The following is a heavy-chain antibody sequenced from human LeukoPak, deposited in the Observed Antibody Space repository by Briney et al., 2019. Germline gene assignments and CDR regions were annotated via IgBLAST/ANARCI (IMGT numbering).Heavy chain of an antibody. V-gene: IGHV4-4*02. D-gene: IGHD3-9*01. CDR2: IYHSGNT. J-gene: IGHJ4*02. Sequence: SGTLSLTCAVSGGSISSGNWWSWVGQPPGKGLEWIGEIYHSGNTNYNPSLKSRVTISVDWSKNQFSLKLSSVTAADTAVYYCAREGDYDILTGYYFIDSWGQGTLVTVSS. CDR1: GGSISSGNW. CDR3: AREGDYDILTGYYFIDS.